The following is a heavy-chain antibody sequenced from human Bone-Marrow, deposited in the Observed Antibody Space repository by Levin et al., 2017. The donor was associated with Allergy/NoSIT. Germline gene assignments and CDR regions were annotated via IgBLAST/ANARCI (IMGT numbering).Heavy chain of an antibody. CDR1: GFTFSSYA. V-gene: IGHV3-23*01. CDR2: ISGSGGST. J-gene: IGHJ4*02. CDR3: AKDLFGYYGSGSYFDY. Sequence: GESLKISCAASGFTFSSYAMSWVRQAPGKGLEWVSAISGSGGSTYYADSVKGRFTISRDNSKNTLYLQMNSLRAEDTAVYYCAKDLFGYYGSGSYFDYWGQGTLVTVSS. D-gene: IGHD3-10*01.